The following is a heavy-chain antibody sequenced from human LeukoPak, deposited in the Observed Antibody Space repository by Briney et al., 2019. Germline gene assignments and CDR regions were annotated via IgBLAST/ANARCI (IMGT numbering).Heavy chain of an antibody. V-gene: IGHV3-74*01. Sequence: GGSLRLSCAASGFSFSTHWMHWVRQAPGKGLVYVAQIKSDGSATAYADSVKGRFTISRDNAKNTLYLEMSSLRAEDTAVYYCRSLTVVGRDHWGQGTLVTVSS. D-gene: IGHD6-19*01. CDR1: GFSFSTHW. CDR3: RSLTVVGRDH. CDR2: IKSDGSAT. J-gene: IGHJ4*02.